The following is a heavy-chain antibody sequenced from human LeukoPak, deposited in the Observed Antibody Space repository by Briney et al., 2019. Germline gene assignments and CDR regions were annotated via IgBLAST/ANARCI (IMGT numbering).Heavy chain of an antibody. CDR3: AKSVYAQSNYYYYMDV. Sequence: GRSLRLSCAASGFTFSSYGMHWVRQAPGKGLEWVAVIWYDGSNKYYADSVKGRFTISRDNSKNTLYLQMNSLRAEDTAVYYCAKSVYAQSNYYYYMDVWGKGTNVTVSS. V-gene: IGHV3-33*06. CDR1: GFTFSSYG. CDR2: IWYDGSNK. D-gene: IGHD2-8*01. J-gene: IGHJ6*03.